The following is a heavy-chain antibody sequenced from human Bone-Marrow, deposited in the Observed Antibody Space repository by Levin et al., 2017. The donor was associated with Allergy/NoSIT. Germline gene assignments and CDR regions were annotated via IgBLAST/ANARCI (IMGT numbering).Heavy chain of an antibody. CDR1: GGSISSSDYY. J-gene: IGHJ5*02. CDR2: IYYSGNT. Sequence: SETLSLTCTVSGGSISSSDYYWVWLRQPPGKGLEWIGSIYYSGNTYYNPSLKSRVTISVDTSKNQFSLNLSSMTAADTAVYYCARRGASAGGWFDPWGQGTLVTVSS. D-gene: IGHD6-13*01. V-gene: IGHV4-39*01. CDR3: ARRGASAGGWFDP.